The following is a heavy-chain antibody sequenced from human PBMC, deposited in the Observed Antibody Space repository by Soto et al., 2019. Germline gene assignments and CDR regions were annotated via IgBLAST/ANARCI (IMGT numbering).Heavy chain of an antibody. CDR3: ARVQYYYCSGSPPSWFDP. V-gene: IGHV4-59*01. CDR1: GGSISSYY. D-gene: IGHD3-10*01. Sequence: QVQLQESGPGLVKPSETLSLTCTVSGGSISSYYWSWIRQPPGKGLEWIGYIYYSGSTNYNPSLKSRVTISVDTSKNQFSLKLSSVTAADTAVYYCARVQYYYCSGSPPSWFDPWGQGTLVTVSS. J-gene: IGHJ5*02. CDR2: IYYSGST.